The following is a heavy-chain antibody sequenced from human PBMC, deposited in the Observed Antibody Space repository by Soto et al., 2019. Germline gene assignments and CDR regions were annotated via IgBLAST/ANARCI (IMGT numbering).Heavy chain of an antibody. CDR3: ARDKEWLRDTVTYYYYGMDV. D-gene: IGHD4-4*01. Sequence: GASVKVSCKASGYTFTSYGISWVRQAPGQGLEWMGWISAYNGNTNYAQKLQGRVTMTTDTSTSTAYMELRSLRSDDTAVYYCARDKEWLRDTVTYYYYGMDVWGQGTTVTVSS. V-gene: IGHV1-18*01. J-gene: IGHJ6*02. CDR1: GYTFTSYG. CDR2: ISAYNGNT.